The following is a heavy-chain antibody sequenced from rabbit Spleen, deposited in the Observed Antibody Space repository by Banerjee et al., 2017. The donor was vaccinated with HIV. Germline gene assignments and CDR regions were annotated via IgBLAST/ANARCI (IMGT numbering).Heavy chain of an antibody. D-gene: IGHD1-1*01. CDR2: VGAGSSGNT. J-gene: IGHJ2*01. V-gene: IGHV1S45*01. CDR1: GFSFSSSYY. CDR3: ARNYVNAFDP. Sequence: QEQLVESGGDLVQPEGSLTLTCTASGFSFSSSYYMCWVRQAPGKGLEWIACVGAGSSGNTYYARWAKGRFTISKTSSTTVTLQMTSLTAADTATYFCARNYVNAFDPWGPGTLVTVS.